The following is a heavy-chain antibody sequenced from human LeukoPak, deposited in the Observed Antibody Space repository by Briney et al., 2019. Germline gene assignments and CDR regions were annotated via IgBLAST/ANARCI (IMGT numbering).Heavy chain of an antibody. D-gene: IGHD4-17*01. V-gene: IGHV3-15*01. CDR3: TTDRNGDYADY. Sequence: PGGPLRLSCAASGFTFSNAWMSWVRQAPGKGLEWVGRIKSKTDGGTTDYAAPVKGRFTISRDDSKNTLYLQMNSLKTEDTAVYYCTTDRNGDYADYWGQGTLVTVSS. J-gene: IGHJ4*02. CDR2: IKSKTDGGTT. CDR1: GFTFSNAW.